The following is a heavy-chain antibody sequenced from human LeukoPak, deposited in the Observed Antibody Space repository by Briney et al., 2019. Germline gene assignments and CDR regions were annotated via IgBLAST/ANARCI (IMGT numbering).Heavy chain of an antibody. CDR3: ARAVRYFDWSILNYYFDY. CDR2: IYYSGST. V-gene: IGHV4-59*08. D-gene: IGHD3-9*01. CDR1: GVSITSYY. J-gene: IGHJ4*02. Sequence: SETLSLTCNVSGVSITSYYWSWIRQPPGKGLEWIGYIYYSGSTHYNPSLRSRVTMSADTSKNQFSLKLSSVTAADTAVYYCARAVRYFDWSILNYYFDYWGQGTLVTVSS.